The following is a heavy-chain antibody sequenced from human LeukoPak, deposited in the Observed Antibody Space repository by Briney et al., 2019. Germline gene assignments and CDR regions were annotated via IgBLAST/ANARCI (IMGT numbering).Heavy chain of an antibody. Sequence: GGSLRLSCVGSGLTFNVYGMTWVRPAPGGGLEWVSSVGGGPDIHYADSVKGRFTASRDDSKKTVYLQMNSLRAEDTAVYYCAKDATPHNGIWDNFDHWGQGTPVTVSS. D-gene: IGHD1-26*01. V-gene: IGHV3-23*01. CDR3: AKDATPHNGIWDNFDH. CDR2: VGGGPDI. CDR1: GLTFNVYG. J-gene: IGHJ4*02.